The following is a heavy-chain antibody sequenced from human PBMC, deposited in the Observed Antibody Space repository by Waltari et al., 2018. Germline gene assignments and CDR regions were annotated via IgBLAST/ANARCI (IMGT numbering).Heavy chain of an antibody. J-gene: IGHJ4*02. CDR3: ARSFDPYYDYIWGAFFHFDY. CDR2: IYYSGST. V-gene: IGHV4-59*11. CDR1: GGSISSHY. Sequence: QVQLQESGPGLLKPSVTLSLTCTVSGGSISSHYWSWIRQPPGTGLEWIGYIYYSGSTNYNPSLKSRVTISVDTSKNQFSLKLSSVTAADTAMYYCARSFDPYYDYIWGAFFHFDYWGQGTLVTVSS. D-gene: IGHD3-16*01.